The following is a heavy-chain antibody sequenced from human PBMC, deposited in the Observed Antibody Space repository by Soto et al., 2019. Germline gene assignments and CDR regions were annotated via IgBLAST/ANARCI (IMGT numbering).Heavy chain of an antibody. D-gene: IGHD1-1*01. Sequence: QVQLVQSGAEVKKPGSSVKVSCKASGGTFSNYPISWVRQAPGQGLEWMGGIIPIFGTVNYAQKFQGRVTXPXDXSPXTAYMELSSLRSEDTAVYYCARGNHRWVQLWYFDLWGRGTLVTVSS. CDR1: GGTFSNYP. CDR2: IIPIFGTV. CDR3: ARGNHRWVQLWYFDL. V-gene: IGHV1-69*05. J-gene: IGHJ2*01.